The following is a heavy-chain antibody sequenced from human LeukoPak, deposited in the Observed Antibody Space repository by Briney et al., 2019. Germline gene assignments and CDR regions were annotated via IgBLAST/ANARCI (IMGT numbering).Heavy chain of an antibody. Sequence: SETLSLTCTVSGGSISSYYWSWIRQPPGKGLDWIGYIYYSGSTYYNPSLKSRVTISVDTSKNQFSLKLSSVTAADTAVYYCARRDSSSCIDYWGQGTLVTVSS. V-gene: IGHV4-59*08. D-gene: IGHD6-13*01. CDR3: ARRDSSSCIDY. CDR1: GGSISSYY. J-gene: IGHJ4*02. CDR2: IYYSGST.